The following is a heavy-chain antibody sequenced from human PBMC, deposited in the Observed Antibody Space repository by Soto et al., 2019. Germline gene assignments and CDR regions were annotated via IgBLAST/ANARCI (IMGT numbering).Heavy chain of an antibody. CDR1: GGSISSDGNY. Sequence: QVQLQESGPGLVKSSQTLSLTCTVSGGSISSDGNYWSWIRPHPVKGLEWIGYIYYSGSTYYNPSLTSRVTIPVDTSQKKFYLQLNSVTAADTAVYYCARARMVLGIIYYYGMDVWGQGTTVTVSS. V-gene: IGHV4-31*03. D-gene: IGHD3-10*01. J-gene: IGHJ6*02. CDR3: ARARMVLGIIYYYGMDV. CDR2: IYYSGST.